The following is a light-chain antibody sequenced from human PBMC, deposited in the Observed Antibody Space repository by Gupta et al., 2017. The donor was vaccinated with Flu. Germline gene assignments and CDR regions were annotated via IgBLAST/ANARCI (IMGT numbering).Light chain of an antibody. J-gene: IGKJ2*01. Sequence: ASLSASPGERATLSCRASQSVSSNLAWYPQKPGQAPSLLPYGASTRATGIPARFSGSGSGTEFTLTISRLESDDFAVYYCQQSNYWPSGTFGQGTKLEIK. CDR1: QSVSSN. V-gene: IGKV3-15*01. CDR2: GAS. CDR3: QQSNYWPSGT.